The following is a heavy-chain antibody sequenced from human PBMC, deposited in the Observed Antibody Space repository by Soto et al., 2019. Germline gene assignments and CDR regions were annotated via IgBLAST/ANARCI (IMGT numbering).Heavy chain of an antibody. CDR2: MYNTGST. D-gene: IGHD5-12*01. Sequence: PSETLYLTCTVSGGSISGYYWSWIRQPPGKGLEWIGYMYNTGSTVYNPSFKSRVTISVDTSKNQFSLKLNSVTAADTAVYYCARRRGFPYYYGMDVWGQGTTVTVSS. V-gene: IGHV4-59*12. CDR3: ARRRGFPYYYGMDV. J-gene: IGHJ6*02. CDR1: GGSISGYY.